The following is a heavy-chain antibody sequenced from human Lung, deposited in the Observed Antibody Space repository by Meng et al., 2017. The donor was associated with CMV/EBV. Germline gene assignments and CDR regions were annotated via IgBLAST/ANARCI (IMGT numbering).Heavy chain of an antibody. CDR2: INAYNGDT. Sequence: QAQLVQSGGEVKTPGASVEVSCNASGYTFHNYGITWVRQAPGQGLAWMGWINAYNGDTNYAQTIQGRVTMTTDTSTSTAYMELRSLRSDDTAVYYCARDLGGDDWGQGTLVTVSS. J-gene: IGHJ4*02. V-gene: IGHV1-18*01. CDR3: ARDLGGDD. D-gene: IGHD3-10*01. CDR1: GYTFHNYG.